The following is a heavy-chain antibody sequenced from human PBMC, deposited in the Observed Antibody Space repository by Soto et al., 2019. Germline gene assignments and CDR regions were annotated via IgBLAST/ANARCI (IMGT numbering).Heavy chain of an antibody. CDR1: GGSISSYY. J-gene: IGHJ4*02. CDR2: IYYSGST. Sequence: PSDTLSLTCTVYGGSISSYYWSWIRQPPRKGLEWIGYIYYSGSTNYNPSLKSRVTISVDTSKNQFSLKLSSVTAADTAVYYCARRYGGNFDYWGQGTLVNVSS. CDR3: ARRYGGNFDY. D-gene: IGHD3-16*01. V-gene: IGHV4-59*01.